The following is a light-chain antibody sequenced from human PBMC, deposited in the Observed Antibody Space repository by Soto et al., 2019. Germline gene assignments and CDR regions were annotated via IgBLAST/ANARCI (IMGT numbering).Light chain of an antibody. CDR3: SSYTSRTTLV. Sequence: QSALTQPASVSGSPGQSITISCTGASSDVGRYNYVSWYQQHPGKAPQLLIYDVTLRPSGISNRFSGSKSDSTASLTISGLQAEDEADYYCSSYTSRTTLVFGTGTKVTVL. CDR1: SSDVGRYNY. J-gene: IGLJ1*01. CDR2: DVT. V-gene: IGLV2-14*03.